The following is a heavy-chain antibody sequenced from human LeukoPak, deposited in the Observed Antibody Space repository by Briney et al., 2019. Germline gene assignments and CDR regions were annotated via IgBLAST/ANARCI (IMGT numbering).Heavy chain of an antibody. D-gene: IGHD4-17*01. CDR3: ARVNALGGTVTTLGAFDI. CDR1: GGSISSGGYS. Sequence: SETLSLTCAVSGGSISSGGYSWSWIRQPPGKGLEWIGYIYHSGSTYYNPSLKSRVTISVDRSKNQFSLKLSSVTAADTAVYYCARVNALGGTVTTLGAFDIWGQGTMVTVS. CDR2: IYHSGST. J-gene: IGHJ3*02. V-gene: IGHV4-30-2*01.